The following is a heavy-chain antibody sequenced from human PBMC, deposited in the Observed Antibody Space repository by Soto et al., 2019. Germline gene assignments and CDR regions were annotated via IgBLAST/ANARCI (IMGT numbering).Heavy chain of an antibody. Sequence: QVQLVESGGGVVQPGRSLRLSCAASGFTFSSYGMHWVRQAPGKGLEWVAVIWYDGSNKYYADSVKGRFTISRDNSKNTLYLQMNSLRAEDTAVYYCARAWTTAAGVGFDYWGQGTLVTVSS. V-gene: IGHV3-33*01. D-gene: IGHD6-13*01. J-gene: IGHJ4*02. CDR1: GFTFSSYG. CDR2: IWYDGSNK. CDR3: ARAWTTAAGVGFDY.